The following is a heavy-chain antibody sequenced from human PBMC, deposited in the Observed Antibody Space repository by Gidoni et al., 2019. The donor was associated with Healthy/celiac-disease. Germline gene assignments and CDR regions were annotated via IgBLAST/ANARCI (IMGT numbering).Heavy chain of an antibody. J-gene: IGHJ5*02. D-gene: IGHD5-12*01. CDR3: ANPPRPRRGYSGYDSGWFDP. V-gene: IGHV3-23*01. CDR1: GFTFSSYA. Sequence: EVQLLESGGGLVQPGGSLRLSCAASGFTFSSYAMTWVRQAPGKGLEWVSAISGSGGSTYYADSVKGRFTISRDNSKNTLYLQMNSLGAEDTAVYYCANPPRPRRGYSGYDSGWFDPWGQGTLVTVSS. CDR2: ISGSGGST.